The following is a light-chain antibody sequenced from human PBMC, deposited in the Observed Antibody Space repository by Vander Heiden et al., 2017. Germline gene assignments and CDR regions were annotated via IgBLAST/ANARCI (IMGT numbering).Light chain of an antibody. CDR3: QQHSSWPRT. V-gene: IGKV3-15*01. CDR1: QSVSRY. CDR2: ETS. Sequence: EIVMTQSPATLSVSPGERATLSCRASQSVSRYLAWYQQKPGQAPRLLIFETSTRATGIPASFSGSGSGTEFTLSISSLQSEDFAVYYCQQHSSWPRTFGQGTKVEIK. J-gene: IGKJ1*01.